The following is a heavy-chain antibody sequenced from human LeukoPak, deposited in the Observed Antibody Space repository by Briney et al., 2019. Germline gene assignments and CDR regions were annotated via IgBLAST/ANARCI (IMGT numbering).Heavy chain of an antibody. Sequence: GGSLRLSCAASGFIFSTYSMIWVRQAPGKGLEWVSYISSIDSTIYYADSVQGRFTISRDNAKNSLYLLMNSLRAEDTAVYYCARDLDGAVAFDIWGQGTMVTVSS. V-gene: IGHV3-48*01. CDR1: GFIFSTYS. J-gene: IGHJ3*02. CDR2: ISSIDSTI. D-gene: IGHD1-1*01. CDR3: ARDLDGAVAFDI.